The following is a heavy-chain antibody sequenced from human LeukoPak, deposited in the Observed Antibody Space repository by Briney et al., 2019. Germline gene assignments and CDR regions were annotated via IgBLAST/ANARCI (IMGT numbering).Heavy chain of an antibody. D-gene: IGHD3-3*01. CDR3: AREIGGTYYYYGMDV. Sequence: SETLSLTCTVSGGSISSYYWSWIRQPPGKGLEWIGYIYYSGSTNYNPSLKSRVTISVDTSKNQFSLKLSSVTAVDTAVYYCAREIGGTYYYYGMDVWGQGTTVTVSS. CDR1: GGSISSYY. CDR2: IYYSGST. V-gene: IGHV4-59*01. J-gene: IGHJ6*02.